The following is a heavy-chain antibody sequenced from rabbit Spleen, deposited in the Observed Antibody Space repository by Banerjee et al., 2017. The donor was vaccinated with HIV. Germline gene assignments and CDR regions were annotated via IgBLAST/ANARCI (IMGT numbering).Heavy chain of an antibody. CDR3: ARDAGVTTYGFVFNL. Sequence: QSLEESGGDLVKPGASLTLTCIASGFDFSSNVMCWVRQAPGKGLEWIACMHAGSSGSTHYASWVNGRFSISKTSSTVTLQMTSLTVADTATYFCARDAGVTTYGFVFNLWGPGTLVTVS. J-gene: IGHJ4*01. CDR1: GFDFSSNV. V-gene: IGHV1S40*01. CDR2: MHAGSSGST. D-gene: IGHD6-1*01.